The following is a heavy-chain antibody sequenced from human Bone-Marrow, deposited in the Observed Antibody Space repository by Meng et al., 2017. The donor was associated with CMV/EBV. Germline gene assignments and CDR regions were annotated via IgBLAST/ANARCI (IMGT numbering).Heavy chain of an antibody. CDR3: ARDQWLSTPSYYYYYGMDV. CDR2: ISTYTGNT. D-gene: IGHD3-22*01. J-gene: IGHJ6*02. Sequence: ASVKVSCKASGYIFTTYGISWVRQAPGQGLEWMGWISTYTGNTTYAQKIQGRVTMTKDTSTNTAYMELRSLRSDDTAVYYCARDQWLSTPSYYYYYGMDVWGQGTTVTVSS. CDR1: GYIFTTYG. V-gene: IGHV1-18*01.